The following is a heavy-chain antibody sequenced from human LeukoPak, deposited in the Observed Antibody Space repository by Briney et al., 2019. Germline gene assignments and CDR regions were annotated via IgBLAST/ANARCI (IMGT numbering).Heavy chain of an antibody. D-gene: IGHD5-24*01. CDR2: INSDGSST. CDR3: ARDRGRRRDGYNYPFDC. CDR1: GFTFSSYS. V-gene: IGHV3-74*01. J-gene: IGHJ4*02. Sequence: GGSLRLSCAASGFTFSSYSMNWVRQAPGKGLVWVSRINSDGSSTSYADSVKGRFTISRDNAKNTLYLQMNSLRAEDTAVYYCARDRGRRRDGYNYPFDCWGQGTLVTVSS.